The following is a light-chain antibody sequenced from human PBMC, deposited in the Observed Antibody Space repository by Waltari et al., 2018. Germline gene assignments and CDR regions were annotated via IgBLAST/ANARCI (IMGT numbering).Light chain of an antibody. CDR3: QQLDSFPIT. CDR2: AAS. J-gene: IGKJ5*01. CDR1: QAISSY. Sequence: DIQLTQSPSFLSASVGDRVTITCRASQAISSYLAWYQQKPGRAPKLLIYAASTLQSGVPSGFSGSGSGTEFTLTISSLQPEDFATYYCQQLDSFPITFGQGTRLAIK. V-gene: IGKV1-9*01.